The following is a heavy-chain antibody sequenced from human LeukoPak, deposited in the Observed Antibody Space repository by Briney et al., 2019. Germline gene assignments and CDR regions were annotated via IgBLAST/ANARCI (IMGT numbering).Heavy chain of an antibody. CDR2: IIPIFGTA. CDR1: GGTFSSYA. V-gene: IGHV1-69*13. J-gene: IGHJ5*02. Sequence: SVNVSCKASGGTFSSYAISWVRQAPGQGLEWMGGIIPIFGTANYAQKFQGRVTITADESTSTAYMELSSLRSEDTAVYYCARYGTTVVTPGWFDPWGQGTLVTVSS. CDR3: ARYGTTVVTPGWFDP. D-gene: IGHD4-23*01.